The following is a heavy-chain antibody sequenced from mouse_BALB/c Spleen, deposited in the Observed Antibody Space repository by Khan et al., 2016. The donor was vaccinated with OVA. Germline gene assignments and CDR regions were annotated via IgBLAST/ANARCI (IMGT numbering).Heavy chain of an antibody. Sequence: EVQLQESGPGLVKPSQSLSLTCTVTGYSITSEYTWNWIRQFPGNKLEWMGFISYSGNTRYNPSLKSRISITRDTSKNQFFLQLNSLTSEDTATCYCARKDYYDYDPFPYWGQGTLVTVSA. CDR2: ISYSGNT. CDR3: ARKDYYDYDPFPY. D-gene: IGHD2-4*01. J-gene: IGHJ3*01. CDR1: GYSITSEYT. V-gene: IGHV3-2*02.